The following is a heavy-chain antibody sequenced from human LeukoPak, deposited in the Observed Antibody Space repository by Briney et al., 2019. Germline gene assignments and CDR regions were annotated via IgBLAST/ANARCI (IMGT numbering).Heavy chain of an antibody. CDR2: ITWNSDSR. Sequence: GRSLRLSCAASGFNFGAYAMHWVRQPPVKGPEWVSRITWNSDSRVYADSVQGRFAISRDNAKNSLYLQMNSLRAENTAFYYCAKDRGWGGFNFFDFWGQGTLVTVSS. V-gene: IGHV3-9*01. CDR3: AKDRGWGGFNFFDF. D-gene: IGHD5-24*01. CDR1: GFNFGAYA. J-gene: IGHJ4*02.